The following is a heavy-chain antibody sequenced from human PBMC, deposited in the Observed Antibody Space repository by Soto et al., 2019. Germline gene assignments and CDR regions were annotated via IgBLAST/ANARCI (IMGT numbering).Heavy chain of an antibody. Sequence: SETLSLTCTVSGGSISSSSYYWGWIRQPPGKGLEWIGSIYYSGSTYYNPSLKSRVTISVDTSKNQFSLKLSSVTAADTAAYYCARKDSRGWYGHFDYWGQGTLGTSPQ. J-gene: IGHJ4*02. CDR2: IYYSGST. V-gene: IGHV4-39*01. CDR1: GGSISSSSYY. D-gene: IGHD6-19*01. CDR3: ARKDSRGWYGHFDY.